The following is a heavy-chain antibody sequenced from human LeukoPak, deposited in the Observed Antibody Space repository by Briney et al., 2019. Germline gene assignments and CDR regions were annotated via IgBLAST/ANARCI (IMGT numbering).Heavy chain of an antibody. CDR3: AGGFMVRGAYFDY. Sequence: SETLSLTCTVSGGSISSYYWSWIRQPPGKGLEWIGYIYYSGSTNYNPSLKSRVTISVDTSKNQFSLKLSSVTAADTAVYYCAGGFMVRGAYFDYWGQGTLVTVSS. V-gene: IGHV4-59*01. D-gene: IGHD3-10*01. J-gene: IGHJ4*02. CDR2: IYYSGST. CDR1: GGSISSYY.